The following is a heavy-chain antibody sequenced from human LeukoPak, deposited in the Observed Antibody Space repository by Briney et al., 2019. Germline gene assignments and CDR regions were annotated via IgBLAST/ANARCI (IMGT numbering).Heavy chain of an antibody. CDR1: GYTFSSYG. CDR3: ARAGSSGDYQAGSFEY. Sequence: ASVKVSCKASGYTFSSYGISWVRQAPGQGLEWMGWISAYNGSTNYAQKFQGRVTMTRDMSTTTVYMDLSSLKSEDTAVYYCARAGSSGDYQAGSFEYWGQGTLVTVSS. V-gene: IGHV1-18*01. D-gene: IGHD1-26*01. J-gene: IGHJ4*02. CDR2: ISAYNGST.